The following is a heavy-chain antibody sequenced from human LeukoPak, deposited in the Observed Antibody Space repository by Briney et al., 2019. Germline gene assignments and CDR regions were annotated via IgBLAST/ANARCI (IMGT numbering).Heavy chain of an antibody. CDR3: ARDRTTSAPAAH. CDR2: ISSSSYI. V-gene: IGHV3-21*01. CDR1: GFTFSSYS. D-gene: IGHD2-2*01. J-gene: IGHJ4*02. Sequence: PGGSLRLSCAASGFTFSSYSMDWVRQAPGKGLEWVSSISSSSYIYYADSVKGRFTISRDNAKNSLYLQMNSLRAEDTAVYYCARDRTTSAPAAHWGQGTLVTVSS.